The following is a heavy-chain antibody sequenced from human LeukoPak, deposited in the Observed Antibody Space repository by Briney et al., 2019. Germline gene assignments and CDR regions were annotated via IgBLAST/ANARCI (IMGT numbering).Heavy chain of an antibody. D-gene: IGHD3-10*01. CDR1: GGTFSSYA. CDR3: ARVDGSGPNAPHDF. CDR2: IHVGNGNT. V-gene: IGHV1-3*01. J-gene: IGHJ4*02. Sequence: GASVKVSCKASGGTFSSYAISWVRQAPGQRLEWMAWIHVGNGNTEYSQKFQGRITITRDTPATTTYMELSSLRSEDTAVYYCARVDGSGPNAPHDFWGQGSLVTVSS.